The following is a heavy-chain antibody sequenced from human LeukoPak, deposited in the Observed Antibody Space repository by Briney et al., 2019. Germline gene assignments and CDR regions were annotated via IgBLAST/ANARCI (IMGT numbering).Heavy chain of an antibody. D-gene: IGHD5-12*01. CDR3: ARENAYSGYDFGTALYYFDY. Sequence: SETLSLTCAVYGVSFSGYYWSWIRQPPGKGLEWLGEINHSGSTNYNPSLKSRVTISVDTSKNQFSLKLSSVTAADTAVYYCARENAYSGYDFGTALYYFDYWGQGTLVTVSS. CDR1: GVSFSGYY. CDR2: INHSGST. V-gene: IGHV4-34*01. J-gene: IGHJ4*02.